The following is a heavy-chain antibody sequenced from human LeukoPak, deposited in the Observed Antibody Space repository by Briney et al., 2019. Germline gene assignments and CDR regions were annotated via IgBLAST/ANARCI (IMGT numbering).Heavy chain of an antibody. D-gene: IGHD2-8*02. CDR2: IIPIFGTA. Sequence: SVKVSCKASGGTFSSYAISWVRQAPGQGLERMGGIIPIFGTANYAQKFQGRVTITADESTSTAYMELSSLRSEDTAVYYCAGMVLGDHGPFDYWGQGTLVTVSS. CDR3: AGMVLGDHGPFDY. J-gene: IGHJ4*02. CDR1: GGTFSSYA. V-gene: IGHV1-69*13.